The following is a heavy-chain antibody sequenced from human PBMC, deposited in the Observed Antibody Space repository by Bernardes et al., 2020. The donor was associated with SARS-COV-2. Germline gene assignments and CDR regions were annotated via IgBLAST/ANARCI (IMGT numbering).Heavy chain of an antibody. CDR1: GYSFTSYW. D-gene: IGHD5-12*01. CDR3: ARRNRAFYDSGFYFDY. V-gene: IGHV5-51*01. J-gene: IGHJ4*02. Sequence: GASLKISCKGSGYSFTSYWIAWVRQMPGKGLEWMGIIYPSDSDTIYSPSFQGQVTISADKSISTAYLQWSSLKASDTAMYYCARRNRAFYDSGFYFDYWGQGALVTVSS. CDR2: IYPSDSDT.